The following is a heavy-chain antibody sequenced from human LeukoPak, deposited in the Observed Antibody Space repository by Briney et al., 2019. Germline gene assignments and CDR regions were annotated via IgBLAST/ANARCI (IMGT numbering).Heavy chain of an antibody. CDR1: GYTFTDFF. CDR2: INPINGAA. D-gene: IGHD6-13*01. Sequence: ASLKLSCTTSGYTFTDFFMSWVRQAPGQGLDWMSWINPINGAAYSAQQFQGRITMARDTSISTAFLELTSLTSDDTAIYYCARGRGRGNSWYFVSWGQGTLVTVSS. J-gene: IGHJ4*02. CDR3: ARGRGRGNSWYFVS. V-gene: IGHV1-2*02.